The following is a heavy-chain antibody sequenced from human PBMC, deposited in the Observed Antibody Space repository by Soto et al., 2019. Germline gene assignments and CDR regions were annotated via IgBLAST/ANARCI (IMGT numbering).Heavy chain of an antibody. Sequence: QVQLVQSGAEVKKPGASVTVSCKASGYTLSDYYIQWVRQAPGQGLEWMGWINPNSGDPNYAQKFQGRVAMSRETSINTPYMELRWLRSEDTAVYYCTREGGGIAAAGAGNDAFDIWGQGTKVTVSS. CDR1: GYTLSDYY. J-gene: IGHJ3*02. CDR3: TREGGGIAAAGAGNDAFDI. CDR2: INPNSGDP. D-gene: IGHD6-13*01. V-gene: IGHV1-2*02.